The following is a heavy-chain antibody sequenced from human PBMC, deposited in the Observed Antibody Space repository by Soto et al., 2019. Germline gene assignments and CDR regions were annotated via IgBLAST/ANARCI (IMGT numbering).Heavy chain of an antibody. D-gene: IGHD7-27*01. CDR2: IDLDSSHT. CDR1: GHTFTGHH. Sequence: QVQLVQSGPEVKMPGASVKVSCKASGHTFTGHHMHWVRQAPRQGLEWMAYIDLDSSHTKYAQRFQGRVTTTRDTSITTAYMELSGLRSDDTALYYCGLEPTGTGGFDYWGQGTVLTVSS. CDR3: GLEPTGTGGFDY. V-gene: IGHV1-2*02. J-gene: IGHJ4*02.